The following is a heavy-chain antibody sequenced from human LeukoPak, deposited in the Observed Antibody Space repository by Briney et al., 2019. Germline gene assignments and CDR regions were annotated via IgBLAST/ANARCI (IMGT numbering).Heavy chain of an antibody. CDR2: LHSGGST. D-gene: IGHD6-13*01. Sequence: PGGSLRLSCAASGFTLSNHWMYWVRQAPGKGLEWVSLLHSGGSTHPADSVTGRFSFFKDNSKNTIYLQMNSLRPDDTAISYCAKTREGSSIWYRGSFYLDSWGQGTPVTVSS. V-gene: IGHV3-53*01. CDR3: AKTREGSSIWYRGSFYLDS. J-gene: IGHJ4*02. CDR1: GFTLSNHW.